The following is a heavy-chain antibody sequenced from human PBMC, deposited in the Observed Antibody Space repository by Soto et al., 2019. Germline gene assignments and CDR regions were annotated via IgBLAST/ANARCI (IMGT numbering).Heavy chain of an antibody. D-gene: IGHD5-18*01. V-gene: IGHV3-30*18. CDR2: ISYDGSNK. CDR1: GFTFSSYG. J-gene: IGHJ4*02. Sequence: QVQLVESGGGVVQPGRSLRLSCAASGFTFSSYGMHWVRQAPGKGLEWVAVISYDGSNKYYADSVKGRFTISRDNSKNTLYLQMNSLRAEDTAVYYCAKDRYSYVFDYWGQGTLVTVSS. CDR3: AKDRYSYVFDY.